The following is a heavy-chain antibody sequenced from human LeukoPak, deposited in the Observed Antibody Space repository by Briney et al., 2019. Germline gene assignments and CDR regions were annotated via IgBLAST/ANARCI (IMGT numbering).Heavy chain of an antibody. CDR3: ATDISKLRFLEWYSLDY. V-gene: IGHV1-24*01. J-gene: IGHJ4*02. Sequence: GASVKVSCKVSGYTLTELSMHWVRQAPGKGLEWMGGFDPEDGETIYAQKFQGRVTMTEDTSTDTAYMELSSLRSEDTAVYYCATDISKLRFLEWYSLDYWGQGTLVTVSS. D-gene: IGHD3-3*01. CDR2: FDPEDGET. CDR1: GYTLTELS.